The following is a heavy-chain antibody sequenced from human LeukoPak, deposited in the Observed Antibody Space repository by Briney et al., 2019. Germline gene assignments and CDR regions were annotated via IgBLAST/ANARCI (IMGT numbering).Heavy chain of an antibody. CDR1: GGTFSSYA. CDR2: IIPIFGTA. D-gene: IGHD2-2*01. J-gene: IGHJ6*02. Sequence: GASVKVSCKASGGTFSSYAISWVRQAPGQGLEWMGGIIPIFGTANYAQKFQGRVTITADESTSTAYMELSSLRSEDTAVYYCARALLSHPDIVVVPAAMSPNYHYYYYGMDVWGQGTTVTVSS. V-gene: IGHV1-69*13. CDR3: ARALLSHPDIVVVPAAMSPNYHYYYYGMDV.